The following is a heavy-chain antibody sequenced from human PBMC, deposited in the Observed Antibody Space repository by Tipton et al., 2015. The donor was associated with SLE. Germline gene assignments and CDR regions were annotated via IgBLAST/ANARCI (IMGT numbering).Heavy chain of an antibody. CDR2: VNHSGST. Sequence: TLSLTCAVYGGSFSGYYWSWIRQSPGKGLEWIGEVNHSGSTNYNPSLKIRVTISVDTSKNKFSLKLSSVTAADTAVYYCARDRSGGWYFDLWGRGTLVTVSS. V-gene: IGHV4-34*01. CDR3: ARDRSGGWYFDL. D-gene: IGHD3-16*01. CDR1: GGSFSGYY. J-gene: IGHJ2*01.